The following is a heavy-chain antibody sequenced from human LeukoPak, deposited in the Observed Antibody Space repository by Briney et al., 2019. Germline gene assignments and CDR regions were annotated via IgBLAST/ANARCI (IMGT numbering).Heavy chain of an antibody. J-gene: IGHJ4*02. D-gene: IGHD1-26*01. V-gene: IGHV4-4*02. CDR2: INHSGST. CDR3: AREGRWELLHY. Sequence: SGTLSLTCAVSGGSISSSNWWSWVRQPPGKGLEWIGEINHSGSTNYNPSLKSRVTISVDTSKNQFSLKLSSVTAADTAVYYCAREGRWELLHYWGQGTLVTVSS. CDR1: GGSISSSNW.